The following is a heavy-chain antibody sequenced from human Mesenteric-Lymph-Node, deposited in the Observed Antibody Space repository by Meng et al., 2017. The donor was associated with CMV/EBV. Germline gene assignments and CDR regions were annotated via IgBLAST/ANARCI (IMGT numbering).Heavy chain of an antibody. CDR1: GYSITSGYY. J-gene: IGHJ4*02. CDR2: IYHSGST. Sequence: SETLSLTCTVSGYSITSGYYWGWIRQPPGKGLEWIGIIYHSGSTYYNPSFKKRVTISVDTSKNQFSLKLTSISATDTAMYYCARVFRQPSYYFEYWGQGTLVTVSS. D-gene: IGHD3-10*02. V-gene: IGHV4-38-2*02. CDR3: ARVFRQPSYYFEY.